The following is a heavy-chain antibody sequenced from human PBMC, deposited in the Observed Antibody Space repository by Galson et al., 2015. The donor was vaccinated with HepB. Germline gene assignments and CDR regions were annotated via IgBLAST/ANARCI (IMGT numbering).Heavy chain of an antibody. Sequence: SLRLSCAASGFTFSSYAMHWVRQAPGKGLEWVAVISYDGSNKYYADSVKGRFTTSRDNSKNTLYLQMNSLRAEDTAVYYCARVGPTGYFDYWGQGTLVTVSS. CDR1: GFTFSSYA. J-gene: IGHJ4*02. CDR3: ARVGPTGYFDY. CDR2: ISYDGSNK. V-gene: IGHV3-30-3*01.